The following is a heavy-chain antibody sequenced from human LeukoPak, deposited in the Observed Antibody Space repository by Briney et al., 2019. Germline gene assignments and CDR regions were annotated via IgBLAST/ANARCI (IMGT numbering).Heavy chain of an antibody. J-gene: IGHJ4*02. CDR1: GYTFTSYD. Sequence: ASVKVSCKASGYTFTSYDINWVRQATGQGLEWMGWMNPNSVNTGYAQKFQGRVTMTRNTSISTAYMELSSLRSEDTAVYYCARGGPYYGSGEIDYWGQGTLVTVSS. CDR2: MNPNSVNT. V-gene: IGHV1-8*01. CDR3: ARGGPYYGSGEIDY. D-gene: IGHD3-10*01.